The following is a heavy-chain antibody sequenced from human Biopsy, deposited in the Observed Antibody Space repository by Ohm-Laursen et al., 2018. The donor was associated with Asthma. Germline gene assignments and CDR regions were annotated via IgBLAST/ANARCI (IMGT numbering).Heavy chain of an antibody. V-gene: IGHV3-7*01. J-gene: IGHJ6*02. CDR3: LRDRFYNSVTAESFYYGVDV. D-gene: IGHD2-21*02. CDR2: IKHDGTEK. Sequence: SLRLSCAASGFTFGDYWMSWVRQVPGKGLEWVANIKHDGTEKNHVDSLKGRFTISRDDFRNTVHLQMSSLRPEDSAVYYCLRDRFYNSVTAESFYYGVDVWGQGTTVTVSS. CDR1: GFTFGDYW.